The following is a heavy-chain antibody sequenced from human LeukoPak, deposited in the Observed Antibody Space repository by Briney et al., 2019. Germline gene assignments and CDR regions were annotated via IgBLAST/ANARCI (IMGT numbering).Heavy chain of an antibody. CDR2: INRDGSST. J-gene: IGHJ6*02. CDR3: ARAGPHYDILTGPAPYYYYYGMDV. V-gene: IGHV3-74*01. Sequence: GGSLRLSCAASGFTFSSYCMHWVRQAPGKGLVWVSRINRDGSSTGYADSVKGRFTISRDNAKDTLYLQMNSLRAEDTAVYYCARAGPHYDILTGPAPYYYYYGMDVWGQGTTVTVSS. D-gene: IGHD3-9*01. CDR1: GFTFSSYC.